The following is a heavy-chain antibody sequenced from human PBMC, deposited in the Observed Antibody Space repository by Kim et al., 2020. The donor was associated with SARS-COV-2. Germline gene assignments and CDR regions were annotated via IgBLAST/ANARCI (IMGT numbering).Heavy chain of an antibody. CDR1: GFTFDDYA. CDR3: GKDKVLLIFLEWQIDH. D-gene: IGHD3-3*01. J-gene: IGHJ4*02. CDR2: IIGDGGST. Sequence: GGSMRLSCAASGFTFDDYAMHWVRQAQGKGLEWVSLIIGDGGSTYYEDSVKGRFTISRDNSKNSLYLQMNSLRIEDTALYYCGKDKVLLIFLEWQIDHWGQGTLVSVSS. V-gene: IGHV3-43*02.